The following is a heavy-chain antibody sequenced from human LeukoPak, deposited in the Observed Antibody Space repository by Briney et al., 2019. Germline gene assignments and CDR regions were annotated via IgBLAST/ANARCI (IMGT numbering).Heavy chain of an antibody. D-gene: IGHD2-21*02. Sequence: PGGSLRLSCAASGFTFSSYAMHWVRQAPGKGLEWVAVISYDGSNKYYADSVKGRFTISRDNSKNTLYLQMNSLRAEDTALYYCAKELCGGDCYATNYYYYGMDVWGQGTTVTVSS. CDR1: GFTFSSYA. CDR2: ISYDGSNK. J-gene: IGHJ6*02. CDR3: AKELCGGDCYATNYYYYGMDV. V-gene: IGHV3-30-3*01.